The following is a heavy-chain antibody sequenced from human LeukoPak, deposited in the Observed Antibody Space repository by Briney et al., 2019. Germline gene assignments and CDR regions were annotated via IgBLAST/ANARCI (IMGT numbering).Heavy chain of an antibody. CDR2: ISTISTYI. CDR1: GFPFTSYS. V-gene: IGHV3-21*01. D-gene: IGHD2-2*01. Sequence: PGGSLRLSCAASGFPFTSYSMNWVRQAPGKGLEWVSSISTISTYIYYADSVKGRFTISRDNAKNSLFLQMNSLRAEDTAVYYRARLSYCSSVSCSGGSLYYFDFWGQGALVTVSS. J-gene: IGHJ4*02. CDR3: ARLSYCSSVSCSGGSLYYFDF.